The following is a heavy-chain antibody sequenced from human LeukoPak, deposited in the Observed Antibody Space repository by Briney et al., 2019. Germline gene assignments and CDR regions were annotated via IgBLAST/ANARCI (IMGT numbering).Heavy chain of an antibody. CDR1: GGSISRYY. Sequence: SETLSLTCTVSGGSISRYYWSWIRQPPGKGLEWIGYIYYSGSTNYNPSLRSRVTISVDTSKNQFPLKLNSVTAADTAVYYCARDNRATSLWTRVEYFDYWGQGTLVTVSS. CDR2: IYYSGST. J-gene: IGHJ4*02. CDR3: ARDNRATSLWTRVEYFDY. D-gene: IGHD5-12*01. V-gene: IGHV4-59*01.